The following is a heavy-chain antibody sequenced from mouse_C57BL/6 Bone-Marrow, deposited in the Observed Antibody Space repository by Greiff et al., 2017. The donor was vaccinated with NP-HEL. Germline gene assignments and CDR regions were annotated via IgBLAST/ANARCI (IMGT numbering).Heavy chain of an antibody. D-gene: IGHD2-5*01. Sequence: QVQLQQPGAELVKPGASVKMSCKASGYTFTSYWIPWVKQRPGQGLEWIGDIYPGSGSTNYNEKFKSKATLTVDTSSSTAYMQLSSLTSEDSAVYECACYYSNYDHGMDYWGQGTSVTVSA. CDR3: ACYYSNYDHGMDY. CDR2: IYPGSGST. V-gene: IGHV1-55*01. CDR1: GYTFTSYW. J-gene: IGHJ4*01.